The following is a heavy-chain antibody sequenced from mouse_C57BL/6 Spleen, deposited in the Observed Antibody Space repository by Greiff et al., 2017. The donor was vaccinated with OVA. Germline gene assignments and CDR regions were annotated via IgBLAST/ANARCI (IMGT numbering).Heavy chain of an antibody. CDR1: GFTFTDYY. D-gene: IGHD2-3*01. V-gene: IGHV7-3*01. CDR3: ARSCDGYFPWFAY. J-gene: IGHJ3*01. CDR2: IRNKANGYTT. Sequence: DVKLVESGGGLVQPGGSLSLSCAASGFTFTDYYMSWVRQPPGKALEWLGFIRNKANGYTTEYSASVKGRFTISRDNSQSILYLQMNALRAEDSATYYCARSCDGYFPWFAYWGQGTLVTVSA.